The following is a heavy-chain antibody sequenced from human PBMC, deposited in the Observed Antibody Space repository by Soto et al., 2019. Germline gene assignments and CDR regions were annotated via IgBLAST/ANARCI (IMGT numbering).Heavy chain of an antibody. V-gene: IGHV1-2*02. J-gene: IGHJ4*02. CDR3: ARGPPDYDFWSGYYRREPFDY. Sequence: ASVKVSCKASGYTFTGYYMHWVRQAPGQGLEWMGWINPNSGGTNYAQKFQGRVTMTRDTSISTAYMELSRLRSDDTAVYYCARGPPDYDFWSGYYRREPFDYWGQGTLVTVSS. CDR1: GYTFTGYY. D-gene: IGHD3-3*01. CDR2: INPNSGGT.